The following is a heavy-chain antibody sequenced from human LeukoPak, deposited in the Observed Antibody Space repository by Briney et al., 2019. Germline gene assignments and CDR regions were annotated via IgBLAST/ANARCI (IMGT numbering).Heavy chain of an antibody. CDR2: IYHSGST. V-gene: IGHV4-59*12. J-gene: IGHJ6*04. Sequence: PSETLSLTCTVSGGSISSYYWSWIRQPPGKGLEWIGYIYHSGSTYYNPSLKSRVTISVDRSKNQFSLKLSSVTAADTAVYYCARDQRITIFGVVIPLMDVWGKGTTVTVSS. D-gene: IGHD3-3*01. CDR1: GGSISSYY. CDR3: ARDQRITIFGVVIPLMDV.